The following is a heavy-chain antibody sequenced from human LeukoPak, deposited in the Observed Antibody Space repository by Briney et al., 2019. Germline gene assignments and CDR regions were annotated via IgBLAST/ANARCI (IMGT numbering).Heavy chain of an antibody. J-gene: IGHJ4*02. CDR3: AHHERLAGRFDY. V-gene: IGHV4-59*01. CDR2: IYYSGST. Sequence: SETLSLTCTVSGGSISSYYWSWIRQPPGKGLEWIGYIYYSGSTNYNPSLKSRVTISVDTSKNQFSLKLSSVTAADTAVYYCAHHERLAGRFDYWGQGTLVTVSS. CDR1: GGSISSYY. D-gene: IGHD1-14*01.